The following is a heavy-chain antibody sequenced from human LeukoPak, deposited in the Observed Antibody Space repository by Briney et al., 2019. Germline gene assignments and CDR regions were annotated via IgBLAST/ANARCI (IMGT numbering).Heavy chain of an antibody. V-gene: IGHV3-23*01. CDR1: GFTFSTFA. Sequence: PGGSLRLSCAASGFTFSTFAMSWGRQAPGKGLEWVSTITRSGAAKYYADSVKGRFTISRDNSKNTLYLQMDSLGAEDTALYYCAKDHSSCAGRDCLLFDNWGQGTLVTVSS. J-gene: IGHJ4*02. CDR2: ITRSGAAK. CDR3: AKDHSSCAGRDCLLFDN. D-gene: IGHD2-21*02.